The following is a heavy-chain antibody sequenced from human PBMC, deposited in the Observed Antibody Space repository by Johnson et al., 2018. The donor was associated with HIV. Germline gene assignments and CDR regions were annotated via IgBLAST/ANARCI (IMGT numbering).Heavy chain of an antibody. D-gene: IGHD2-2*02. CDR3: ATRDPTYRPGVFDI. V-gene: IGHV3-74*02. CDR2: IYNDGSRT. J-gene: IGHJ3*02. CDR1: GFTFSAYW. Sequence: MLLVESGGGLVQPGGSLRLSCAASGFTFSAYWMVWVRQVPGKGPVWVARIYNDGSRTSYADTVKGRFSISRDNAKNSLFLQMNSLRAEDMAVYYCATRDPTYRPGVFDIWGQGTMVTVSS.